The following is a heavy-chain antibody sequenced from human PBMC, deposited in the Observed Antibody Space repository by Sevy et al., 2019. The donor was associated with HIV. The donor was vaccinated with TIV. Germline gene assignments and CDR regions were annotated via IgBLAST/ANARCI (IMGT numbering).Heavy chain of an antibody. CDR1: GFSFSTYS. CDR3: ARVAAVASTLYYFDF. D-gene: IGHD6-19*01. Sequence: GGSLRLSCAASGFSFSTYSMNWVLQAPGKGLEWVSYISTSSSTIYYADSVKGRFTISRDNAKRSLYLQMNSLRDEDTAVYYCARVAAVASTLYYFDFWGQGTLVTVSS. V-gene: IGHV3-48*02. CDR2: ISTSSSTI. J-gene: IGHJ4*02.